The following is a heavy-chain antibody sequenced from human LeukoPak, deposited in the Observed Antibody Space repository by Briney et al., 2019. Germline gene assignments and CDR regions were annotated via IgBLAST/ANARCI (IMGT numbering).Heavy chain of an antibody. CDR2: IYYSRST. D-gene: IGHD3-22*01. Sequence: SETLSLTCTVSGGSISSNYWSWIRQPPGKGLEWIGYIYYSRSTNYNPSLNSRVTISVDTSKNQFSLKLSSVTAADTAVYYCASLGLYYYDRKSAFDIWGQGTMVTVSS. V-gene: IGHV4-59*08. CDR1: GGSISSNY. J-gene: IGHJ3*02. CDR3: ASLGLYYYDRKSAFDI.